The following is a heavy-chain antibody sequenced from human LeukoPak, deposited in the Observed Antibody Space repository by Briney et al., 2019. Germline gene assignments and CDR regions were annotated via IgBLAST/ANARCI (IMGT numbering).Heavy chain of an antibody. D-gene: IGHD3-16*01. CDR2: IYYSGST. J-gene: IGHJ3*02. CDR3: ARQGDSDAFDI. V-gene: IGHV4-59*08. Sequence: PSDTLSLSCTVSGGFISSFYWHWIRQPPGKRLEWIGYIYYSGSTKYNPSLQSRVITSVDTSKNQFALKLSSVTAADTAMYYCARQGDSDAFDIWGQGTMVTVSS. CDR1: GGFISSFY.